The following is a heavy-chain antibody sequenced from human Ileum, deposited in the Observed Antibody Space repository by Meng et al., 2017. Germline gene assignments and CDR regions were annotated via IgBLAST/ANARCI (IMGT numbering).Heavy chain of an antibody. Sequence: LLQWVGGGLSDSGTHSLYGEIYGGSFSVSSRSRIRQPPGEELVCIGEIKHSGCTKYNSSLKSRVTILVDRSKTRLSLQRRFVTAADLSVYYCASGVYNSSGYYSFGFWGQGTLVTVSS. CDR3: ASGVYNSSGYYSFGF. J-gene: IGHJ4*02. CDR1: GGSFSVSS. V-gene: IGHV4-34*01. D-gene: IGHD3-22*01. CDR2: IKHSGCT.